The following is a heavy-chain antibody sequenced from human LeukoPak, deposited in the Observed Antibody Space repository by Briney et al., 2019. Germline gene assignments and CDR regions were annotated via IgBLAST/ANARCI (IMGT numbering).Heavy chain of an antibody. J-gene: IGHJ5*02. CDR1: GFTLNNNG. CDR3: ARECSTSGYSSSWSNWFDP. Sequence: GGSLRLSCAASGFTLNNNGMNWVRQAPGEGLEWVSTIGGSGGDTHYADSVKGRFTISRDNSKNTLYLQMNSLRAEDTAVYYCARECSTSGYSSSWSNWFDPWGQGTLVTVSS. CDR2: IGGSGGDT. D-gene: IGHD6-13*01. V-gene: IGHV3-23*01.